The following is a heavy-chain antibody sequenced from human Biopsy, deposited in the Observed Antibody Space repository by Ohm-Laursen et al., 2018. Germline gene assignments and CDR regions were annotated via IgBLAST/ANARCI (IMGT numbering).Heavy chain of an antibody. CDR2: IYHSGST. J-gene: IGHJ4*02. V-gene: IGHV4-38-2*01. Sequence: SQTLSLTCAVSGYSISSGYYCGWIRQPPGKGLEWIGSIYHSGSTYYTPPLKSRVTISVDTSKNQFSLKRSFATAADTAGYYCARGQALKSFDYWGQGTLVTVSS. CDR3: ARGQALKSFDY. CDR1: GYSISSGYY.